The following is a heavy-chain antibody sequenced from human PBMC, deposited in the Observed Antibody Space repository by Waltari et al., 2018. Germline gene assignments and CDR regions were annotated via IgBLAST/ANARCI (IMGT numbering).Heavy chain of an antibody. J-gene: IGHJ6*02. CDR3: ARGGGGRLDYYGMDV. V-gene: IGHV1-69*12. D-gene: IGHD3-16*01. CDR2: IFPILGTA. Sequence: QVQLVQSGAEVKKPGSSVKVSCKASGGTFSSYTISWVRQAPGQGLAWMGGIFPILGTANYAQKFQGRVTITADESTSTAYMELSSLRSEDTAVYYCARGGGGRLDYYGMDVWGQGTTVTVSS. CDR1: GGTFSSYT.